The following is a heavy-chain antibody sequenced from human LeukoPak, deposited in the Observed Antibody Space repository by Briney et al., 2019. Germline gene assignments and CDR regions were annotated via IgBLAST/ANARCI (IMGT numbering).Heavy chain of an antibody. CDR2: IKQDGSKK. CDR3: TRVGYIDEGIDY. V-gene: IGHV3-7*04. D-gene: IGHD5-24*01. J-gene: IGHJ4*02. Sequence: GGSLRLSCVASGFPFSSYWMTWVRQAPGKGLEWVANIKQDGSKKSYVDSVKGRFTISRDNAKNSLYLQMNSLRAEDTAKYYCTRVGYIDEGIDYWGQGTLVTVSS. CDR1: GFPFSSYW.